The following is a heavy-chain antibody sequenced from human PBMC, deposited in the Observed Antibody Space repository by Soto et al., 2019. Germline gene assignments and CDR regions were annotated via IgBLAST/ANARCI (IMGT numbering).Heavy chain of an antibody. D-gene: IGHD2-8*01. Sequence: PVAFLRLSCAASGFTFRSYHMDWVRQAPGKGLEWVSYISSASSAIYYAYSVKGRCTISRDNAKHSLFLQINSLRAEDTAVYYCAREVMGYPMVVWGRGTTVSVS. V-gene: IGHV3-48*03. CDR1: GFTFRSYH. CDR3: AREVMGYPMVV. J-gene: IGHJ6*04. CDR2: ISSASSAI.